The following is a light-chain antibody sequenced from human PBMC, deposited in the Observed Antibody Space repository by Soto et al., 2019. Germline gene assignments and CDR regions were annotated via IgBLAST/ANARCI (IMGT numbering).Light chain of an antibody. J-gene: IGKJ1*01. V-gene: IGKV1-39*01. CDR1: QSISSY. Sequence: DIQMTQSPSSLSASVGDRVTITCRASQSISSYLNWYQQKPGKAPKLLIYAASSLQSGVPSSFSGSGSGTDFTLTISSLQPEDFATYYCQQSYSTPWTLGLGTKVDIK. CDR2: AAS. CDR3: QQSYSTPWT.